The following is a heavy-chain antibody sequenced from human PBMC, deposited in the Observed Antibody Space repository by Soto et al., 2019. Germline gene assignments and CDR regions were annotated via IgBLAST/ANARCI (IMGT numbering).Heavy chain of an antibody. V-gene: IGHV4-30-2*06. CDR2: ISHLEST. CDR1: GASISYGGFS. CDR3: ARGGGYDSFDY. Sequence: QLQLQESGSGLVKTSETLSLTCTVSGASISYGGFSWSWIRQSPGKRLEWIGSISHLESTYFHPSFKSRLTMSIDRTRNQFSLKLSSVTAADMAVYYCARGGGYDSFDYWGQGVLVTVAS. J-gene: IGHJ4*02. D-gene: IGHD5-12*01.